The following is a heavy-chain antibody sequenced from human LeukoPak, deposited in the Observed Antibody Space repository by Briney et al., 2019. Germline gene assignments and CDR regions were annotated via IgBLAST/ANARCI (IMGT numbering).Heavy chain of an antibody. Sequence: AETLSLTCAVSGYSISSGCYWGWIRQPPGRGLECIGSIYDSGGTVYKASVKGRVTISADTAKNTFSLKMSSVTAAATAVYYCARPQGATAMVAFGIWGQGTMVTGSS. CDR3: ARPQGATAMVAFGI. CDR2: IYDSGGT. D-gene: IGHD2-2*01. J-gene: IGHJ3*02. CDR1: GYSISSGCY. V-gene: IGHV4-38-2*01.